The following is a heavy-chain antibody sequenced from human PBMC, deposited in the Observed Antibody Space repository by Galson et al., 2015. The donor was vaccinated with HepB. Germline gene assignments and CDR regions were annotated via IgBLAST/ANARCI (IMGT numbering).Heavy chain of an antibody. CDR1: GFTFSSYG. Sequence: SLRLSCAASGFTFSSYGMHWVRQAPGKGLEWVAVIWYDGSNKYYPDSVKGRFTISRDNSKNTLYLQMNSLTADDTAVYYCARGPGIQLWARYYFDYWGQGTLVTVSS. V-gene: IGHV3-30*19. CDR3: ARGPGIQLWARYYFDY. J-gene: IGHJ4*02. D-gene: IGHD5-18*01. CDR2: IWYDGSNK.